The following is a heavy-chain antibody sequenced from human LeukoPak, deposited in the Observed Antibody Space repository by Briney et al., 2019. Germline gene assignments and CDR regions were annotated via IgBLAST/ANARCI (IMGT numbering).Heavy chain of an antibody. Sequence: QSGGSLRLSCAASGFTFSSYSMDWVRQAPGKGLEWVAVISYDRSNKYYADSVKGRFTISRDNSKNTLYLQMNSLRAEDTAVYYRTSGAYHNDYWGQGTLVTVSS. CDR2: ISYDRSNK. CDR3: TSGAYHNDY. V-gene: IGHV3-30*03. D-gene: IGHD3-16*01. J-gene: IGHJ4*02. CDR1: GFTFSSYS.